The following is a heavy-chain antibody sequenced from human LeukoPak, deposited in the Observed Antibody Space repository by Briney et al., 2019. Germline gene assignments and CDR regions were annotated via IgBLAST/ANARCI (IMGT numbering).Heavy chain of an antibody. CDR2: MNPNSGNT. Sequence: GASVKVSCKASGYTFTSYGINWVRQATGQGLEWMGWMNPNSGNTGYAQKFPGRVTMTRNTSISTAYMELSSLGSEDTAVYYCARGSGWYEGYDYWGQGTLVTVSS. D-gene: IGHD6-19*01. J-gene: IGHJ4*02. V-gene: IGHV1-8*01. CDR3: ARGSGWYEGYDY. CDR1: GYTFTSYG.